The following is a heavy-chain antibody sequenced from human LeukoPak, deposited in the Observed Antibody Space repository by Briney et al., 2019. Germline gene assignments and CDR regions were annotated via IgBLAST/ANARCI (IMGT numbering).Heavy chain of an antibody. J-gene: IGHJ4*02. CDR3: ARVIAVAGSTVDY. V-gene: IGHV1-46*01. CDR1: GYIFTSNY. D-gene: IGHD6-19*01. Sequence: ASVKVSCKASGYIFTSNYIHWVRQAPGQGLEWMGMIYPRDGSTSYAQRFQDRVTVTRDTSTSTVHMELSGLRSGDTAVYYCARVIAVAGSTVDYWGQGTLVTVSS. CDR2: IYPRDGST.